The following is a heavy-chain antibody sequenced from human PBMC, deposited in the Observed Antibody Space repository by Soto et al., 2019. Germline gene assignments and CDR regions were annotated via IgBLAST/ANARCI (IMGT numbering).Heavy chain of an antibody. CDR2: ISYDGSNK. J-gene: IGHJ4*02. Sequence: QVQLVESGGGVVQPGRSLRLSCAASGFTFSNYGMHWVRQAPGKGLEWVAVISYDGSNKYYTDSVKGRFTVSRDNSKNTLYLQMNSLGVEDTAVYYCARRSVVDTLMVYFDYWGQGALVTVSS. CDR3: ARRSVVDTLMVYFDY. CDR1: GFTFSNYG. V-gene: IGHV3-30*03. D-gene: IGHD5-18*01.